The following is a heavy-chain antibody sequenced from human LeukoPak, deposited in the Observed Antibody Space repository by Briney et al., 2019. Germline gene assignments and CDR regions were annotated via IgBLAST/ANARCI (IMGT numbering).Heavy chain of an antibody. V-gene: IGHV4-61*02. J-gene: IGHJ4*02. CDR2: IYTSGST. D-gene: IGHD5-12*01. CDR3: AREGYVEELDY. CDR1: GDSISSGRYY. Sequence: SETLSLTCTVSGDSISSGRYYWSWIRQPAGKGLEWIGRIYTSGSTNYNPSLKSRVTISVGTSKNQFSLKLSSVTAADTDVYYCAREGYVEELDYWGQGTLVTVSS.